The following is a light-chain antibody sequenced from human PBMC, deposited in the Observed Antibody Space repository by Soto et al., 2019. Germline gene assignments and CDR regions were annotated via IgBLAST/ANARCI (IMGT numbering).Light chain of an antibody. CDR1: QSVSSSY. CDR3: QQYGSSPT. Sequence: EIVLTQAPGTLSLSPGERATLSCRASQSVSSSYLAWYQKKPGQAPRLLVYGASSRATGIPDRFSGSGSGTEFTFTISRLEPEEFAVYYCQQYGSSPTFGGGTKVEIK. J-gene: IGKJ4*01. V-gene: IGKV3-20*01. CDR2: GAS.